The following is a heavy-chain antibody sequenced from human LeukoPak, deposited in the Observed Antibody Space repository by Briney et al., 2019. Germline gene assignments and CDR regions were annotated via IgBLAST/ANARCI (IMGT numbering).Heavy chain of an antibody. Sequence: KSSETLSLTCTVSRGSISSSTYYWCWVRQPPGTGPAWIGRIYYSVFTYYNPSLKSRVTISVGTSNNQFSMKLSSVTAADTAVYYCARHGEYSNGWYIASWGQGTLVTVSS. D-gene: IGHD6-19*01. V-gene: IGHV4-39*01. CDR2: IYYSVFT. J-gene: IGHJ5*01. CDR1: RGSISSSTYY. CDR3: ARHGEYSNGWYIAS.